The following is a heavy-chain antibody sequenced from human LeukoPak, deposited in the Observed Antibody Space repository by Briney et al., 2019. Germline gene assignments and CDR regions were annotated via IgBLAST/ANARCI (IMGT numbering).Heavy chain of an antibody. V-gene: IGHV4-59*08. CDR3: ARRGFGYLIDY. J-gene: IGHJ4*02. Sequence: SETLSLTCTVSGGSISTYYWSWIRQPPGKGLEWIGYIYYTGSTNYNPSLKSRVTISVDTSKNQFSLKLSSVTAADTAVYYCARRGFGYLIDYWGQGTLVTVSS. CDR1: GGSISTYY. D-gene: IGHD3-16*01. CDR2: IYYTGST.